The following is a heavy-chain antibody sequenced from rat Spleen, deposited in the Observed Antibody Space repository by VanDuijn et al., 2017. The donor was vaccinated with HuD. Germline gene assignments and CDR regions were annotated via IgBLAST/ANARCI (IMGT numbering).Heavy chain of an antibody. J-gene: IGHJ2*01. CDR1: GFTFNKYW. Sequence: EVRLVESGGGLVQPGRSLKLSCIASGFTFNKYWMTWIRQAPGKGLEWVAYISAGGDNTYYRDSVKGRFTISRDNAKSTLYLPLDSLRSEDTATYYCTTDTFYDGTYYPGGFDYWGQGVMVTVSS. D-gene: IGHD1-12*02. V-gene: IGHV5-31*01. CDR2: ISAGGDNT. CDR3: TTDTFYDGTYYPGGFDY.